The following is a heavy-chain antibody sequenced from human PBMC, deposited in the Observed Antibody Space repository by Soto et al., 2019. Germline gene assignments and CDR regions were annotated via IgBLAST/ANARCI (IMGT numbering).Heavy chain of an antibody. J-gene: IGHJ4*02. CDR2: ISGSGGST. V-gene: IGHV3-23*01. CDR1: GFTFSSYA. D-gene: IGHD6-13*01. CDR3: AKDRLLYSSSYDY. Sequence: GGSLRLSCAASGFTFSSYAMSWVRQAPGKGLEWVSAISGSGGSTYYADSVKGRFTISRDNSKNTLYLQMNSLGAEDTAVYYCAKDRLLYSSSYDYWGQGTLVTVSS.